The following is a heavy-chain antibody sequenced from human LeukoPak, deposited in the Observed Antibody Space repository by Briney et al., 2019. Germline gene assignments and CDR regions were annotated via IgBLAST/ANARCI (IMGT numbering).Heavy chain of an antibody. CDR3: TRTGLGYTLGNGLDA. J-gene: IGHJ5*02. CDR2: ISHDETE. CDR1: GFTITGYA. Sequence: GGSLRLSCVASGFTITGYAMYWVRQSPGKGLDFVASISHDETERYRESVKGRFTISRDTSKNTVYPQMNTLRAEDSALYYCTRTGLGYTLGNGLDAWGQGTQVTVSS. D-gene: IGHD5-18*01. V-gene: IGHV3-30*03.